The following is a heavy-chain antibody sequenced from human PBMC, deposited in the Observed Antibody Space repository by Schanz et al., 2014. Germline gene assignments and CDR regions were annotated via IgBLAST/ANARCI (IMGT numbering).Heavy chain of an antibody. CDR3: GRAGTGMAGWYFEL. Sequence: DVQLLESGGGLVQPGGSLRLSCAASTSIFNHAWMSWVRQAPGKGLEYISAISNNGDSTYYADSVKGRFTISRDNSKNTLFLQMSSLRVDDMAVYYCGRAGTGMAGWYFELWGHGTLVTVSS. CDR1: TSIFNHAW. D-gene: IGHD5-18*01. CDR2: ISNNGDST. V-gene: IGHV3-64D*06. J-gene: IGHJ2*01.